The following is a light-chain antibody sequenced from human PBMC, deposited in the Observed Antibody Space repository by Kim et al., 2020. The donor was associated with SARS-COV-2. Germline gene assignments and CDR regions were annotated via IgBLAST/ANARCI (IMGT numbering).Light chain of an antibody. CDR2: RNN. Sequence: ELTQPPSASGTPGQRVTISCSGSSSNIGSNYVYWYQQFPGTAPKLLIYRNNQRPSGVPDRFSGSKSGTSASLAISGLRSEDEADYYCAAWDDSLSVWVFGGGTQLTVL. CDR3: AAWDDSLSVWV. J-gene: IGLJ3*02. CDR1: SSNIGSNY. V-gene: IGLV1-47*01.